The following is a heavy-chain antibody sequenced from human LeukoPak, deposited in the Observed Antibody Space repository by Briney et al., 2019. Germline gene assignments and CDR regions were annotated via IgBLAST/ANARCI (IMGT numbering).Heavy chain of an antibody. D-gene: IGHD5-18*01. J-gene: IGHJ4*02. V-gene: IGHV1-2*02. CDR3: ARDRARTWIQLWSQRYFDY. CDR2: INPNSGGT. Sequence: GASVKVSCKASGYTFTGYYMHWVRQAPGQGLEWMGWINPNSGGTNYAQKFQGRVTMTRDTSISTAYMELSRLRSDDTAVYYCARDRARTWIQLWSQRYFDYWGQGTLVTVSS. CDR1: GYTFTGYY.